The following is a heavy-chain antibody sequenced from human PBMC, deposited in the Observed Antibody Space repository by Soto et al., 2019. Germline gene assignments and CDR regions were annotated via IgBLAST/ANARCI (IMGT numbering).Heavy chain of an antibody. CDR2: IYYTGST. D-gene: IGHD6-6*01. CDR3: AREYSNSAEAFDY. J-gene: IGHJ4*02. V-gene: IGHV4-61*01. Sequence: PSETLSLTCTVSGGSVNRDFYYWSWIRQPPGTGLEWIGYIYYTGSTNYNPSLKSRLTISQDTSRNQFSLKLSPVTAADAAVFYCAREYSNSAEAFDYRGQGTLVP. CDR1: GGSVNRDFYY.